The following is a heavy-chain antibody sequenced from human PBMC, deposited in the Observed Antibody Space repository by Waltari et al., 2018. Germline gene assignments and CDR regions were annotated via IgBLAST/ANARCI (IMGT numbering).Heavy chain of an antibody. CDR3: ARHEDDVSTGHFTWFDS. CDR2: IFYCGTT. CDR1: GGSMISSSYF. V-gene: IGHV4-39*01. D-gene: IGHD3-9*01. Sequence: QLRESGPGLVKPSETLSLRCSVSGGSMISSSYFWAWIRQPPGKGLGWIGSIFYCGTTYQKPSLKSRVAMSIDTSNNHFSLRMTSMTAADTAMYYCARHEDDVSTGHFTWFDSWGQGTLVIVSS. J-gene: IGHJ5*01.